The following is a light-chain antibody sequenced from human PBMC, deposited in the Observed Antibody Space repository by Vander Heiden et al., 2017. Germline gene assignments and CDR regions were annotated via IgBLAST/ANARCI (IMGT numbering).Light chain of an antibody. CDR1: KLGDKY. Sequence: SYELTQLPSVSVSPGTTASITCSGDKLGDKYACWYQQKPGQSPVLVIYQDNKRPTGIPARFSGSNSGNTATLTISGTQAMDEADYYCQAWDSSTAVFGGGTKLTVL. CDR3: QAWDSSTAV. CDR2: QDN. V-gene: IGLV3-1*01. J-gene: IGLJ2*01.